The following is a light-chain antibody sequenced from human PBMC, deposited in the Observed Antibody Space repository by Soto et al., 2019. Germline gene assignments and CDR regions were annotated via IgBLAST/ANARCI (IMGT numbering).Light chain of an antibody. J-gene: IGKJ4*01. Sequence: DIQMTQSPSSLSASVGDRVTITCRASQSISTYLNWYQQKPGKAPKLLIYATSTFQVGVPSRFSGSGSGTGFTLTISSLQPEDFATYYCQQTFSIPLTFGGGTTVEMK. V-gene: IGKV1-39*01. CDR1: QSISTY. CDR3: QQTFSIPLT. CDR2: ATS.